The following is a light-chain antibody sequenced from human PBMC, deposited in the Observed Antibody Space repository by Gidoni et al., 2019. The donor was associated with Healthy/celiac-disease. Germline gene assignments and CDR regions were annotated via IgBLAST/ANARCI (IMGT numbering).Light chain of an antibody. Sequence: AIRMTQSPSSLSASTGDRVTITCRASQGISSYLAWYQQKPGKAPKLLIYAASTLQSGVPSRFSGSVSGTDFTLTISCLQSEDFATYYCQQYYSYPHTFGGGTKVEIK. CDR2: AAS. V-gene: IGKV1-8*01. CDR3: QQYYSYPHT. CDR1: QGISSY. J-gene: IGKJ4*01.